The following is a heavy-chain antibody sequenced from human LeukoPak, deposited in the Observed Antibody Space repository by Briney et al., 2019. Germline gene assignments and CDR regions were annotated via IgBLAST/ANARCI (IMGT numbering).Heavy chain of an antibody. D-gene: IGHD2-15*01. Sequence: ASVKVSCKASGGTFSSYGISWVRQAPGQGLEWMGRISAYNGNTNYAQKLQGRVTMTTDTSTSTAYMELRSLRSDDTAVYYCARVLYCSGGSCYPALYYFDYWGQGTLVTVSS. J-gene: IGHJ4*02. CDR2: ISAYNGNT. CDR3: ARVLYCSGGSCYPALYYFDY. CDR1: GGTFSSYG. V-gene: IGHV1-18*01.